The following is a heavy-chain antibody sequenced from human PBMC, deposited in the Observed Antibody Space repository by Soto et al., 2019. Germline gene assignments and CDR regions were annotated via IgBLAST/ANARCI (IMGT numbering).Heavy chain of an antibody. J-gene: IGHJ6*02. CDR2: IYSGGST. D-gene: IGHD3-10*01. V-gene: IGHV3-53*02. Sequence: EVQLVETGGGLIQPGGSLRLSCVASGFTVSSNYMSWVRQAPGKGLEWVSVIYSGGSTYYADSVKGRFTISRDNSKNTLYLQMNSLXAEDTAVYYCXRXSLTMVRAQGAYYYYGMDVWGQGTTVTVSS. CDR1: GFTVSSNY. CDR3: XRXSLTMVRAQGAYYYYGMDV.